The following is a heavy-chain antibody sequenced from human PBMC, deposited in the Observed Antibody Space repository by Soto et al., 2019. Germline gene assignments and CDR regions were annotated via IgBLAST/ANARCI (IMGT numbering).Heavy chain of an antibody. Sequence: SETLSLTCIVSGGSISSYYWSWIRQSPGKGLEWIGYIDYSGSTDYSGSTTYNPSLKSRVTISVDMSKNQFSLKLSSVTAADTAVYYCARLGGYYQALDSWGQGTLVTVSS. CDR2: IDYSGST. J-gene: IGHJ4*02. CDR3: ARLGGYYQALDS. CDR1: GGSISSYY. D-gene: IGHD3-22*01. V-gene: IGHV4-59*08.